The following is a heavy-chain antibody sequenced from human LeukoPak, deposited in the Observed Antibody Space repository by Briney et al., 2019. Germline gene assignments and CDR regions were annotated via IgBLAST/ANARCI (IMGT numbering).Heavy chain of an antibody. D-gene: IGHD1-26*01. J-gene: IGHJ4*02. CDR3: ARGDSSVIVGATPFDY. V-gene: IGHV1-69*05. Sequence: SVKVSCKASGGTFSSYAISWVRQAPGQGLEWMGRIIPIFGTANYAQKFQGGVTITTDESTSTAYMELSSLRSEDTAVYYCARGDSSVIVGATPFDYWGQGTLVTVSS. CDR1: GGTFSSYA. CDR2: IIPIFGTA.